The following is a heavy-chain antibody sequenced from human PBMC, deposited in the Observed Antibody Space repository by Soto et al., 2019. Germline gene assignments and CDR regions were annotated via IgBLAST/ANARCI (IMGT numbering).Heavy chain of an antibody. D-gene: IGHD3-3*01. V-gene: IGHV1-3*01. CDR1: GYIFSKYV. J-gene: IGHJ4*02. Sequence: ASVKVSCKASGYIFSKYVIHWVRQAPGQSLEWMGWINGVNGNTKYGQHFQGRLTITRDTSASTAYMDLSSLTSEDAAVYYCVRGVDYDFWSGYYNYFDNWGQGXLVTVYS. CDR2: INGVNGNT. CDR3: VRGVDYDFWSGYYNYFDN.